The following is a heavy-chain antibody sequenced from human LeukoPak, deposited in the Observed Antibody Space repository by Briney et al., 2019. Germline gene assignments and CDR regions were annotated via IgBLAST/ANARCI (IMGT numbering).Heavy chain of an antibody. D-gene: IGHD6-19*01. CDR3: ARWLSTGRAVAVAGMGTFDY. CDR2: IYNSGIT. CDR1: GGSINTYY. V-gene: IGHV4-59*01. J-gene: IGHJ4*02. Sequence: SETLSLTCSVSGGSINTYYWSWIRQTPGKGLEWIGYIYNSGITNYNPSLNSQVTISVDTSKNQFSLKLTSVTVADTAVYYCARWLSTGRAVAVAGMGTFDYWGQGTLVTVSS.